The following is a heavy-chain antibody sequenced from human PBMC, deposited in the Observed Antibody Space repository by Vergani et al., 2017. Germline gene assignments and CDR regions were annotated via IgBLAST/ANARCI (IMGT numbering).Heavy chain of an antibody. D-gene: IGHD2-21*02. CDR2: ISAYNGNT. J-gene: IGHJ4*02. Sequence: QVQLVQSGAEVKKPGASVKVSCKASGYTFTSYGISWVRQAPGQGLEWMGWISAYNGNTNYAQKLQGRVTITRDTSASTAYMELSSLRSEDTAVYYCARDVCHGDCXFDYWGQGTLVTVSS. CDR3: ARDVCHGDCXFDY. V-gene: IGHV1-18*01. CDR1: GYTFTSYG.